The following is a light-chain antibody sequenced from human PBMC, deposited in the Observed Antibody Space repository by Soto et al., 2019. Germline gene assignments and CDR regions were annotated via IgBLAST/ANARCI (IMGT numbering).Light chain of an antibody. V-gene: IGKV3-20*01. Sequence: EIVLTQSPGTLSLSPWEIATLSCRASQRISSNYLAWYQQKPGQAPRVLIYGASSRTTGIPDRFSGSGSGTDFTLTISRLEPEDFAVYYCQQYHNSPLTFGQGTKVDI. CDR3: QQYHNSPLT. CDR1: QRISSNY. CDR2: GAS. J-gene: IGKJ1*01.